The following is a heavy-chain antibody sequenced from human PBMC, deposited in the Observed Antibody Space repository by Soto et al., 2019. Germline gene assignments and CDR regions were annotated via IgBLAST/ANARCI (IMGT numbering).Heavy chain of an antibody. D-gene: IGHD3-3*01. CDR2: ISSSSSYI. CDR3: ARDPHYDFWSGYYLTWGYFDL. J-gene: IGHJ2*01. V-gene: IGHV3-21*01. Sequence: GGSLRLSCAASGFTFSSYSMNWVRQAPGKGLEWVSSISSSSSYIYYADSVKGRFTISRDNAKNSLYLQMNSLRAEDTAVYYCARDPHYDFWSGYYLTWGYFDLWGRGTLVTVSS. CDR1: GFTFSSYS.